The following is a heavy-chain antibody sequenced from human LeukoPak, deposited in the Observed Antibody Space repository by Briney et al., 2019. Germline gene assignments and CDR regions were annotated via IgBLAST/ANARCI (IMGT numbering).Heavy chain of an antibody. D-gene: IGHD3-22*01. V-gene: IGHV3-48*04. CDR2: ISSSGSTI. CDR3: AREEYYYDSCGRNKDAFDI. CDR1: GFTFSSYS. J-gene: IGHJ3*02. Sequence: PGGSLRLSCAASGFTFSSYSMNWVRQAPGKGLEWVSYISSSGSTIYYADSVKGRFTISRDNAKNSLYLQMNSLRAEDTAVYYCAREEYYYDSCGRNKDAFDIWGQGTMVTVSS.